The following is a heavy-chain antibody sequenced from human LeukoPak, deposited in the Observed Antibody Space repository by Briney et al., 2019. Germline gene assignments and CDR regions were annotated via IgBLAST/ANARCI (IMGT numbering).Heavy chain of an antibody. V-gene: IGHV3-66*01. CDR2: IYSDDLT. Sequence: GGSLRLSCAGSGFDVSSTYMSWVRQAPGKGLEWVSVIYSDDLTYYADSVKGRFTISRDNPKNTLYLQMNSVRAEDTAVYYCARDQARSGNDAFDIWGQGTMVTVSS. CDR3: ARDQARSGNDAFDI. J-gene: IGHJ3*02. D-gene: IGHD1-1*01. CDR1: GFDVSSTY.